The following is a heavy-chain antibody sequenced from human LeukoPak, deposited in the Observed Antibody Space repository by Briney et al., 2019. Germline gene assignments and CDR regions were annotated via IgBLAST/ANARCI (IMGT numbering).Heavy chain of an antibody. CDR1: GESFSGYF. J-gene: IGHJ4*02. V-gene: IGHV4-34*01. CDR2: MNHSGGT. CDR3: AREGRMSGVLIQGFDY. D-gene: IGHD3-3*01. Sequence: SETLSLTCAVYGESFSGYFWSWIRQPPGKGLEWIGEMNHSGGTNYNPSLKSRVTISVDTSKNLFSLKLSSVTDADTAVYYCAREGRMSGVLIQGFDYWGRGTVVTVSS.